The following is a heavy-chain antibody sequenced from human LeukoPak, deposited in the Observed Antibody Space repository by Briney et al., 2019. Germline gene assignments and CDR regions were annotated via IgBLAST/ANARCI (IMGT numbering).Heavy chain of an antibody. CDR1: GGSFSGYY. Sequence: SETLSLTCAVYGGSFSGYYWSWIRQPPGKGLEWIGEINHSGSTNYNPSLKSRVTISVDTSKNQFPLKLSSVTAADTAVYYCARGRPYYYGSGKNWFDPWGQGTLVTVSS. D-gene: IGHD3-10*01. CDR2: INHSGST. V-gene: IGHV4-34*01. J-gene: IGHJ5*02. CDR3: ARGRPYYYGSGKNWFDP.